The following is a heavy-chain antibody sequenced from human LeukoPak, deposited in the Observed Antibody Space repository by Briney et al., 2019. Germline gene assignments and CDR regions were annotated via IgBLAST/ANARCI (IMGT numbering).Heavy chain of an antibody. CDR3: ATLQCSGGSCYSRAIWFDP. CDR1: GGSISSSSYY. Sequence: SETLSLTCTVSGGSISSSSYYWGWIRQPPGKGLEWIASMYHSGNTYYNPSLKSRVTVSVDTSKNQFSLKLNSVTAADTAVYYCATLQCSGGSCYSRAIWFDPWGQGTLVTVSS. V-gene: IGHV4-39*01. CDR2: MYHSGNT. J-gene: IGHJ5*02. D-gene: IGHD2-15*01.